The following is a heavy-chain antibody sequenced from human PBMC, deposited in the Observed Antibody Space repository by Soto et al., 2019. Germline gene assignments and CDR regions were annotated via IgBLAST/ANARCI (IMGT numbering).Heavy chain of an antibody. J-gene: IGHJ5*02. D-gene: IGHD6-19*01. CDR3: ARDERIAVAGTDT. CDR1: GFIFSNYA. CDR2: ISGPGGST. Sequence: EVQLLESGGGLVQPGGSLRLSCEASGFIFSNYAMTWVRQAAGKGQEWVSSISGPGGSTYYADSVQGRFTISRDNSKNTLFLQMHSLRADDTALYFCARDERIAVAGTDTWGQGILVTVTS. V-gene: IGHV3-23*01.